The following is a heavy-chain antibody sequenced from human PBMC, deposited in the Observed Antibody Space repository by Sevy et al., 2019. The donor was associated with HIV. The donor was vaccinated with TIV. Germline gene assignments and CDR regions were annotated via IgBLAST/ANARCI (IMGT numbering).Heavy chain of an antibody. CDR2: IIPIFGTA. J-gene: IGHJ6*02. D-gene: IGHD3-22*01. CDR3: ARQYYYDSSDNLGYYYYGMDV. V-gene: IGHV1-69*13. Sequence: ASVKVSCKASGGTFSSYAISWVRQAPGQGLEWMGGIIPIFGTANYAQKFQGRVTITADESTSTAYMELSSLRSEDTAVYYCARQYYYDSSDNLGYYYYGMDVWGQGTTVTVSS. CDR1: GGTFSSYA.